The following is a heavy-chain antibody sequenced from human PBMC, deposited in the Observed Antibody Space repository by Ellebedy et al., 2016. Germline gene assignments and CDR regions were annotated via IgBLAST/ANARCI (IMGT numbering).Heavy chain of an antibody. D-gene: IGHD4-11*01. V-gene: IGHV3-74*01. Sequence: GGSLRLSCAASGFTFSSYWMHWVRQAPGKGLVWVSRINSDGGSTYYADSVKGRFTISRDNSKNTLYLQMSSLRAEDTAVYYCVKVAVTTSDYWGQGTLVTVSS. CDR2: INSDGGST. CDR1: GFTFSSYW. J-gene: IGHJ4*02. CDR3: VKVAVTTSDY.